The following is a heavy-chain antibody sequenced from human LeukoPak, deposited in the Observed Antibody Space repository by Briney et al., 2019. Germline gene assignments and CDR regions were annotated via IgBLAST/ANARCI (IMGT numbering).Heavy chain of an antibody. V-gene: IGHV1-18*01. J-gene: IGHJ6*03. CDR3: ARDLGRYCSGGSCYYYYSMDV. Sequence: ASVKVSCKASGYTFTSYGITWVRQAPGQGLEWMGWISAYNGNTNYAQKLQGRVTMTTDTSTSTAYMELRSLRSDDTAVYYCARDLGRYCSGGSCYYYYSMDVWGKGTTVTISS. D-gene: IGHD2-15*01. CDR2: ISAYNGNT. CDR1: GYTFTSYG.